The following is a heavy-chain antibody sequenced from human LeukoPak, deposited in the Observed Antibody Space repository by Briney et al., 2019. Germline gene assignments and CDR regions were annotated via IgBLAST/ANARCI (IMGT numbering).Heavy chain of an antibody. CDR2: ISSSSSYT. J-gene: IGHJ5*02. CDR3: ARDSTGYSSSWPGGGWFDP. D-gene: IGHD6-13*01. CDR1: GFTFSDYY. V-gene: IGHV3-11*05. Sequence: GGSLRLSCAASGFTFSDYYMSWIRQAPGKGLEWVSYISSSSSYTNYADSVKGRFTISRDNAKNSLYLQMNSLRAEDTTVYYCARDSTGYSSSWPGGGWFDPWGQGTLVTVSS.